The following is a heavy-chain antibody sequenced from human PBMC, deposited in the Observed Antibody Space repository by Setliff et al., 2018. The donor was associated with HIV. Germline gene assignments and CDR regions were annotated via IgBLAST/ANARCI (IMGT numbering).Heavy chain of an antibody. Sequence: SETLSLTCTVSGGSISSGSYYWSWIRQSAGKGLEWIGRIYISGSTNYNPSLKSRVIISLDTSRNQFSLKLNSVTAADTAVYYCAREDYYDSSGDAFDIWGQGTKVTVSS. CDR1: GGSISSGSYY. J-gene: IGHJ3*02. D-gene: IGHD3-22*01. CDR3: AREDYYDSSGDAFDI. V-gene: IGHV4-61*02. CDR2: IYISGST.